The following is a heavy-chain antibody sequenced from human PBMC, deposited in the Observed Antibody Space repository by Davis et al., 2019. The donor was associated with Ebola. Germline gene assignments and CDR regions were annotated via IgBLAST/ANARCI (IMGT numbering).Heavy chain of an antibody. CDR3: ARDPSYCSPASCTYFYYYMGV. CDR2: LSHDGDNK. J-gene: IGHJ6*03. Sequence: SLKISCVASGFVFSDYALHWVRQAPGKGLEWVAVLSHDGDNKYSVDSVKGRFAISRDNSNKTLFLQLNNLRPEDTAVYYCARDPSYCSPASCTYFYYYMGVWGKGTTVTVSS. D-gene: IGHD2-15*01. V-gene: IGHV3-30*09. CDR1: GFVFSDYA.